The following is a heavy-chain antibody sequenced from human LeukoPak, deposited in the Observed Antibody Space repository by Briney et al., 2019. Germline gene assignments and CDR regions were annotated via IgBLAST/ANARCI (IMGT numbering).Heavy chain of an antibody. J-gene: IGHJ3*02. CDR2: ISSSSSYI. V-gene: IGHV3-21*05. CDR3: ARGRGAVAGSDAFDI. D-gene: IGHD6-19*01. Sequence: GGSLRLSCAASGFTFSSYEMIWVRQAPGKGLEWVSYISSSSSYIYYADSVKGRFTISRDNAKNSLYLQMNSLRAEDTAVYYCARGRGAVAGSDAFDIWGQGTMVTVSS. CDR1: GFTFSSYE.